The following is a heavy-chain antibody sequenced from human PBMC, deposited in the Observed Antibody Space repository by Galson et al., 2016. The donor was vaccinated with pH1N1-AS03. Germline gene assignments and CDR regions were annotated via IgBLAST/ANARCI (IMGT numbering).Heavy chain of an antibody. V-gene: IGHV3-49*03. CDR3: TRCESTYYYGSGTYYNGKYYYYMDV. CDR1: GFNFVDYS. CDR2: IRSRVSSVTT. J-gene: IGHJ6*03. D-gene: IGHD3-10*01. Sequence: SLRLSCAASGFNFVDYSIFFFCLSSLMVLDFVGFIRSRVSSVTTDYGACVKGRFTISRDDSKSIAYLQMDSLTIEDTGVYYCTRCESTYYYGSGTYYNGKYYYYMDVWGKGTTVTVSS.